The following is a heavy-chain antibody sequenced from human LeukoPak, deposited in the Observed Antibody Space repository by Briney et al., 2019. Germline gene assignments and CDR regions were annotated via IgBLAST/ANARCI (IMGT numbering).Heavy chain of an antibody. CDR2: IYSSGNT. Sequence: PSETLSLTCTVSGGSVSSDNYYWGWIRQPPGKGLDWIGSIYSSGNTYYSPSLKSRVTISLDTSKNQFSLRLSSVTAADTAVYYCARHNSGTYLDWGQGNLVTVSS. CDR1: GGSVSSDNYY. D-gene: IGHD1-26*01. V-gene: IGHV4-39*01. CDR3: ARHNSGTYLD. J-gene: IGHJ4*02.